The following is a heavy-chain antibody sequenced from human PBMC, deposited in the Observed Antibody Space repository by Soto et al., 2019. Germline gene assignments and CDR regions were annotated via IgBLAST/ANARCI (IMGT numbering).Heavy chain of an antibody. CDR2: ISTSSSFI. CDR1: GFTFRSHS. V-gene: IGHV3-21*01. D-gene: IGHD2-2*01. CDR3: ARENKDVNKSTSISSGFHGMDV. Sequence: GGSLRLSCEGSGFTFRSHSMNWVRQAPGRGLEWVASISTSSSFIYYGDSVRGRFIISRDNAKDSLDLQMDSLRVEDTAVYYCARENKDVNKSTSISSGFHGMDVWGQGITVTVSS. J-gene: IGHJ6*02.